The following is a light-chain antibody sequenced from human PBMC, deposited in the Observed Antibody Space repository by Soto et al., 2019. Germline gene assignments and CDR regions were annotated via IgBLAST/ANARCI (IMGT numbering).Light chain of an antibody. CDR2: TTN. CDR3: LIYYGGAHLV. CDR1: TGAVTSGNY. J-gene: IGLJ2*01. V-gene: IGLV7-43*01. Sequence: QAVVTQEPSLTVSPGGTVTLTRASSTGAVTSGNYVSWFQQKPGQAPRTLIYTTNNKHSWTPARFSGSLLGDKAALTLSGAQPEDEAEYYCLIYYGGAHLVFGGGTKVTVL.